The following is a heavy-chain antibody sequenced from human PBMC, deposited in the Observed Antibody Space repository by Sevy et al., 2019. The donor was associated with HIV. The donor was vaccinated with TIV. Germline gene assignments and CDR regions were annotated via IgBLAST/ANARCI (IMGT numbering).Heavy chain of an antibody. J-gene: IGHJ6*02. CDR2: IRSKTYGGTT. CDR1: GFSFGDYA. CDR3: IRVRVTISPDYYFGMDV. D-gene: IGHD3-3*01. Sequence: GGSLRLSCTTSGFSFGDYAMSWLRQAPGKGLEWVGFIRSKTYGGTTEYAASVKGRFTISRDDSKRIAYLQMNSLKTVDTAVYYCIRVRVTISPDYYFGMDVWGQGTTVTVSS. V-gene: IGHV3-49*03.